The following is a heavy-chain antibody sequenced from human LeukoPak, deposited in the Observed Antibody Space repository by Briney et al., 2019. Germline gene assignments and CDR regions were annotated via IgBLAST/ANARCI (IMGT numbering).Heavy chain of an antibody. CDR1: GGSISSGDYY. J-gene: IGHJ6*02. Sequence: PSETLSLTCTVSGGSISSGDYYWSWIRQPPGKGLEWIGYIYYSGSTYYNPSLKSRVTISVDTSKNHFSLKLSSVTAADTAVYYCARDRAPQLRPYYYGMDVWGQGTTVTVSS. CDR2: IYYSGST. V-gene: IGHV4-30-4*01. D-gene: IGHD2-2*01. CDR3: ARDRAPQLRPYYYGMDV.